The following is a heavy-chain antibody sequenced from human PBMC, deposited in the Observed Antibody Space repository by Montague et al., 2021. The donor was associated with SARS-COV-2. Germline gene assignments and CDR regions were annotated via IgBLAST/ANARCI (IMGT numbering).Heavy chain of an antibody. CDR3: ARGGRVKRTPVVIVVVTPSDDFDS. Sequence: SETLSLTCAVYGGSISGYYWNWVRLPPGKGLEWNWEINNSGTTNYNPSLKSRVTLPVATSMMQFSLELISVTAAATAFSFCARGGRVKRTPVVIVVVTPSDDFDSWGQGVPVTVSS. CDR2: INNSGTT. J-gene: IGHJ4*02. CDR1: GGSISGYY. V-gene: IGHV4-34*01. D-gene: IGHD3-22*01.